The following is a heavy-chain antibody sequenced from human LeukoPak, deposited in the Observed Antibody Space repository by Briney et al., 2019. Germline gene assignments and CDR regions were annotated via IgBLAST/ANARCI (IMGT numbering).Heavy chain of an antibody. J-gene: IGHJ4*02. V-gene: IGHV4-59*01. D-gene: IGHD5-18*01. Sequence: ASETLSLTCTVSGGSISSYYWSWIRQPPGKGLEWIGFIYYSWSTNYNPSLKSRVTISVDTSKNQFSLKLSSVTAADTAVYYCTRDRSFGFFDHWGQGTLVTVSS. CDR2: IYYSWST. CDR1: GGSISSYY. CDR3: TRDRSFGFFDH.